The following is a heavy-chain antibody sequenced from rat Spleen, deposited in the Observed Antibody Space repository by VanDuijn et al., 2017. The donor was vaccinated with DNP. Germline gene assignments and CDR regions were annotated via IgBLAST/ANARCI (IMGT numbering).Heavy chain of an antibody. CDR1: GYSITSSYR. V-gene: IGHV3-3*01. D-gene: IGHD1-12*02. CDR2: INSAGST. Sequence: EVQLQESGPGLVKPSQSLSLTCSVTGYSITSSYRWNWIRKFPGNKLEWMGYINSAGSTNYNPSLKSRISITRDTSKNQFFLQLNSVTTEDTATYYCARSSAGFYAGSYLTPFDYWGQGVMVTVSS. CDR3: ARSSAGFYAGSYLTPFDY. J-gene: IGHJ2*01.